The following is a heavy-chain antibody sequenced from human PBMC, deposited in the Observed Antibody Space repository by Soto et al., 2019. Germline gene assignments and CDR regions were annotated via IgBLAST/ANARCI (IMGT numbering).Heavy chain of an antibody. CDR3: ARDDGLAYGGGDCYS. D-gene: IGHD2-21*02. Sequence: QVQLVQSGAEVKKPGSSVKVSCKASGGTFSSYTISWVRQAPGQGLEWMGRIIPILGIANYAQKFQGRVTITAEKATTTAYMKLSSLRSEDTAVYYCARDDGLAYGGGDCYSWGQGTLVTVSS. J-gene: IGHJ4*02. CDR2: IIPILGIA. CDR1: GGTFSSYT. V-gene: IGHV1-69*02.